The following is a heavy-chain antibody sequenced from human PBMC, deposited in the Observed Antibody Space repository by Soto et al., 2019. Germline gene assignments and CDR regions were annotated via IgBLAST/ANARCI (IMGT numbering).Heavy chain of an antibody. V-gene: IGHV4-59*01. J-gene: IGHJ5*02. CDR3: ARVRSYSISWFDP. CDR2: IYYSGST. CDR1: GGSISSYY. D-gene: IGHD1-26*01. Sequence: SETLSLTCTVSGGSISSYYWSWIRQPPGKGLEWIGYIYYSGSTNYNPSLKSRVTISVDTSKNQFSLKLSSVTAADTAVYYCARVRSYSISWFDPWGQGTLVTVSS.